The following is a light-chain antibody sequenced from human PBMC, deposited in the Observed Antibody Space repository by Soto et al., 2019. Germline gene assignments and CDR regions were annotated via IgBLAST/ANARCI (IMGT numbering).Light chain of an antibody. CDR1: QSISSY. Sequence: DIQMTQSPSSLSASVGDRVTITCRASQSISSYLNWYQQKPGKAPKLLIYAASSLQSGVPSRFSGSGSGTDFTLTISSLQPEDFATYYCQQSYSTPPTFGQGTRLRLN. CDR2: AAS. V-gene: IGKV1-39*01. CDR3: QQSYSTPPT. J-gene: IGKJ5*01.